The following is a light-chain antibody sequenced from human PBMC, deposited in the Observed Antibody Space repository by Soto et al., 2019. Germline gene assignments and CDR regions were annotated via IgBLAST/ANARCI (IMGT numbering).Light chain of an antibody. J-gene: IGKJ4*01. CDR3: QQYYSYSLT. CDR1: QSISSW. CDR2: KAS. V-gene: IGKV1-5*03. Sequence: DIQMTQSPSTLSASVGDRVTITCRASQSISSWLAWYQQKPGKAPKLLIYKASSLESGVPSRFSGSGSGIEFTLTNSSLQPDDFATYYCQQYYSYSLTFGGGTKVEIK.